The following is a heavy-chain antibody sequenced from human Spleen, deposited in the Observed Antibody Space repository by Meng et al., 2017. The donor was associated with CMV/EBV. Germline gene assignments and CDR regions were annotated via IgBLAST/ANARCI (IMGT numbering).Heavy chain of an antibody. CDR1: GFTFSSYA. D-gene: IGHD5-12*01. CDR2: ISGSGGST. CDR3: AKDKGSGSSFDY. V-gene: IGHV3-23*01. Sequence: GESLKISCAASGFTFSSYAMSWVRQAPGKGLEWVSAISGSGGSTYYADSVKGRFTISRDNSKNTLYLQMNSLRAEDTALYYCAKDKGSGSSFDYWGQGTLVTVSS. J-gene: IGHJ4*02.